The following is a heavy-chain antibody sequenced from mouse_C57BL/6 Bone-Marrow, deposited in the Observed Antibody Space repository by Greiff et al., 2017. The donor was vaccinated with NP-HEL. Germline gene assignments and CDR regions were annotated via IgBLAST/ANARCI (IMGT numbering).Heavy chain of an antibody. D-gene: IGHD2-5*01. CDR2: IHPNSGST. CDR3: ARCAYYSKRAWFAY. Sequence: QVQLQQPGAELVKPGASVKLSCKASGYTFTSYWMHWVKQRPGQGLGWIGMIHPNSGSTNYNEKFKSKATLTVDKSSSTAYMQLSSLTSEDSAVYYCARCAYYSKRAWFAYWGQGTLVTVSA. J-gene: IGHJ3*01. CDR1: GYTFTSYW. V-gene: IGHV1-64*01.